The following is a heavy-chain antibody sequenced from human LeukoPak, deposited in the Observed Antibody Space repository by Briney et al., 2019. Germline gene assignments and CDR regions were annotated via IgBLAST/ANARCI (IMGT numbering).Heavy chain of an antibody. CDR3: AREARGSGSYFDAWFDP. V-gene: IGHV3-21*01. Sequence: GGSLRLSCAASGFTFSSYSMNWVRQAPGKGLEWVPSISSSSSYIYYADSVKGRFTISRDNAKNSLYLQMNSLRAEDTAVYYCAREARGSGSYFDAWFDPWGQGTLVTVSS. CDR1: GFTFSSYS. CDR2: ISSSSSYI. D-gene: IGHD1-26*01. J-gene: IGHJ5*02.